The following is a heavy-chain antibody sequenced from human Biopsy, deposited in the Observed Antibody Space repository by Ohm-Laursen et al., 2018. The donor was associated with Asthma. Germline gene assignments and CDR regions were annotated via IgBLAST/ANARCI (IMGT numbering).Heavy chain of an antibody. CDR1: GFAVSRDH. Sequence: GSLRLSCAASGFAVSRDHMFWVRQAPGKGLEWVSVIYSGGTSHTADSVRGRFTISRDCSKNTLYLQMHSLRAEDTAVYYCARGDSSNWSHYYFDYWGQGTLVTVSS. D-gene: IGHD3-22*01. CDR2: IYSGGTS. J-gene: IGHJ4*02. CDR3: ARGDSSNWSHYYFDY. V-gene: IGHV3-53*01.